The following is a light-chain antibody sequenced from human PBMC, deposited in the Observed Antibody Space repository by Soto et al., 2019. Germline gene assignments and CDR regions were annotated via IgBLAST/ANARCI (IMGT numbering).Light chain of an antibody. CDR2: GAS. CDR1: QSVTSSY. Sequence: EIVLTQSPGTLSLSPGERATLSCRAGQSVTSSYLAWYQQKPGQAPRLLIYGASSRATGIPDRFSGSGSGTDFTLTISRLEPQDFAMYYCHQYGSSPLTFGGGTKVEIK. CDR3: HQYGSSPLT. J-gene: IGKJ4*01. V-gene: IGKV3-20*01.